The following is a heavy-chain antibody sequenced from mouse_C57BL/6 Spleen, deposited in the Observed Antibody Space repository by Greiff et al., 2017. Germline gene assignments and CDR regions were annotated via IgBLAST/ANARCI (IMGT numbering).Heavy chain of an antibody. CDR2: INPNNGGT. CDR3: ASVYDSYDAGAWFAY. V-gene: IGHV1-18*01. J-gene: IGHJ3*01. D-gene: IGHD2-12*01. Sequence: EVQLQQSGPELVKPGASVKIPCKASGYTFTDYNMDWVKQSHGKSLEWIGDINPNNGGTIYNQKFKGKATLTVDKSSSTAYMVLRSLTSGDTAVYYCASVYDSYDAGAWFAYWGQGTLVTVSA. CDR1: GYTFTDYN.